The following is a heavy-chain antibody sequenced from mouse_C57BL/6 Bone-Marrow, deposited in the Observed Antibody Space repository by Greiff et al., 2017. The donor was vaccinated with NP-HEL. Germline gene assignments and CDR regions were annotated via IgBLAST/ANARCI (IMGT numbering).Heavy chain of an antibody. CDR3: ERDLLVWFAY. D-gene: IGHD1-1*01. J-gene: IGHJ3*01. Sequence: LLESGAELAKPGASVKLSCKASGYTFTSYWMHWVKQRPGQGLEWIGYINPSSGYTNYNPKFKDKATLTADKSYSTAYMQLSSLTYGESAVNYCERDLLVWFAYWGQGTLVTVSA. CDR2: INPSSGYT. V-gene: IGHV1-7*01. CDR1: GYTFTSYW.